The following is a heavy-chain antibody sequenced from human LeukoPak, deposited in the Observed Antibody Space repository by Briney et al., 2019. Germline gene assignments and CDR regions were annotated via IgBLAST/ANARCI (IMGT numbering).Heavy chain of an antibody. J-gene: IGHJ4*02. D-gene: IGHD6-19*01. Sequence: SETLSLTCAVSGYSISSVYYWGWIRQPPGKGLEWIGSIYHTGSTYYNPSLKSRVTISIDTAKNQFSLKLSSVTAADTAVYFCARADRLSSSGWPVHFDYWGQGTLVTVSS. V-gene: IGHV4-38-2*01. CDR1: GYSISSVYY. CDR3: ARADRLSSSGWPVHFDY. CDR2: IYHTGST.